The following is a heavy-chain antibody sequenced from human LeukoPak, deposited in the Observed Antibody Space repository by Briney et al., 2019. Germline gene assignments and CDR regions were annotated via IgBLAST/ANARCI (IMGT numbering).Heavy chain of an antibody. Sequence: PSETLSLTCTVSGVSVNSGDYYWSWIRQPPGKGLEWIGYIYYSGSTYYNPSLKSRITISVDTSKNQFSLKLNSVTAADTAVYYCARDYDFWSVLDYWGQGTLVTVSS. V-gene: IGHV4-30-4*08. J-gene: IGHJ4*02. CDR1: GVSVNSGDYY. CDR2: IYYSGST. CDR3: ARDYDFWSVLDY. D-gene: IGHD3-3*01.